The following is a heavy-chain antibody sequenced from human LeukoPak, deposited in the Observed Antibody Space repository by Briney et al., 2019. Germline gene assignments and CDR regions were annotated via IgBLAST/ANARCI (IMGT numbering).Heavy chain of an antibody. Sequence: SVKVSCKASGGTFSSYAISWVRQAPGRGLEWMGGIIPIFGTANYAQKFQGRVTITADESTSTAYMELSSLRSEDTAVYYCARDLVTMVRGVIINNAFDIWGQGTMVTVSS. D-gene: IGHD3-10*01. CDR1: GGTFSSYA. CDR3: ARDLVTMVRGVIINNAFDI. CDR2: IIPIFGTA. V-gene: IGHV1-69*13. J-gene: IGHJ3*02.